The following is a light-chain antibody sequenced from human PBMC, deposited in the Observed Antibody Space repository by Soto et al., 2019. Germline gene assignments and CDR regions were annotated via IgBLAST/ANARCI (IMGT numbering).Light chain of an antibody. CDR2: KAS. CDR1: QSISSW. Sequence: DIQMTQSPSTLSASVGDRVTITCRASQSISSWLAWDQQKPGKAPKLLLYKASSLESGVPSRFSGSGSGTEFPLTISSLQPDDFATYYCQQYSSYSRTFGQGTKVEIK. V-gene: IGKV1-5*03. J-gene: IGKJ1*01. CDR3: QQYSSYSRT.